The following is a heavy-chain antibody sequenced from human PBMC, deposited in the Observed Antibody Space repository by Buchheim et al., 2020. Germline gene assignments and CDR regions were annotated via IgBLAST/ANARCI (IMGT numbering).Heavy chain of an antibody. D-gene: IGHD4-11*01. CDR1: GFTFSSYA. Sequence: EVQLLESGGGLVQPGGSLRLSCAASGFTFSSYAMSWVRQAPGKGLEWVSAISGSGGSTYYADSVKGRFTISRDNSKNTLYLKMNSLTAEDTAVYYCARGPLDYRKTYYYYYYVDVWGKGTT. CDR3: ARGPLDYRKTYYYYYYVDV. V-gene: IGHV3-23*01. J-gene: IGHJ6*03. CDR2: ISGSGGST.